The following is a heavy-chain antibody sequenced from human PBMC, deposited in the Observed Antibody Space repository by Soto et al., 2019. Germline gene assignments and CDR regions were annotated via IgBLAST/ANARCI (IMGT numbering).Heavy chain of an antibody. CDR1: GFTVSSNY. V-gene: IGHV3-53*04. CDR3: AREGRYGDYTYYYYYMDV. D-gene: IGHD4-17*01. Sequence: EVQLVESGGGLVQPGGSLRLSCAASGFTVSSNYMSWVRQAPGKGLEWVSVIYSGGSTYYADSVKGRFTISRHNSKNTLYLQKNSLRAEDTAVYYCAREGRYGDYTYYYYYMDVWGKGTTVTVSS. J-gene: IGHJ6*03. CDR2: IYSGGST.